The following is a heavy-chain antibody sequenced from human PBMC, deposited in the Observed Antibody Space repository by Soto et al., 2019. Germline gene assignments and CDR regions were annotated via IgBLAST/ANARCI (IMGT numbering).Heavy chain of an antibody. CDR3: ARADYYDFWSGYYYMDV. CDR2: ISSSSSYI. CDR1: GFTFSSYS. J-gene: IGHJ6*03. D-gene: IGHD3-3*01. Sequence: TGGSLRLSCAASGFTFSSYSMNWVRQAPGKGLEWVSSISSSSSYIYYADSVKGRFTISRDNAKNSLYLQMNSLRAEDTAVYYCARADYYDFWSGYYYMDVWGKGTTVTVSS. V-gene: IGHV3-21*01.